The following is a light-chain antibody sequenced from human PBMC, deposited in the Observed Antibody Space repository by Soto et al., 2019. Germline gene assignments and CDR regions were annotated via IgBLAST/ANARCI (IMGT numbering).Light chain of an antibody. J-gene: IGKJ2*01. CDR1: QSVSSY. V-gene: IGKV3-11*01. Sequence: EIVLTQSPATLSLSPGERATLSCRASQSVSSYLAWYQQKPGQAPRLLIYDASNRATGIPARFSGSGSGTDFTLTISSLEPEDFAVYYCQQRSNWPRGIFGQGTKLETK. CDR2: DAS. CDR3: QQRSNWPRGI.